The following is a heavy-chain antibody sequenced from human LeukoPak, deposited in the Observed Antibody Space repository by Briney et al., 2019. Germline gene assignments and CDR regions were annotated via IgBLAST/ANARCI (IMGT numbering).Heavy chain of an antibody. CDR1: GFTFSDYY. Sequence: RGSLRLSCAASGFTFSDYYMSWIRQAPGKGLEWVSYISSSGSTIYYADSVKGRFTISRDNAKNSLYLQMNSLRAEDTAVYYCARDLDIVATKYYFDYWGQGTLVTVSS. V-gene: IGHV3-11*01. J-gene: IGHJ4*02. CDR2: ISSSGSTI. D-gene: IGHD5-12*01. CDR3: ARDLDIVATKYYFDY.